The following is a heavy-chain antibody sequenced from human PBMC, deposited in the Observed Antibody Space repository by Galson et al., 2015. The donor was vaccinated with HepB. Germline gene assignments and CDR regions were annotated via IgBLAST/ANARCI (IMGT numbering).Heavy chain of an antibody. CDR3: TTDLTYYDYIWGSYRYRIDY. CDR2: IKSKTDGGTT. D-gene: IGHD3-16*02. CDR1: GFTFSNAW. J-gene: IGHJ4*02. Sequence: SLRLSCAASGFTFSNAWMSWVRQAPGKGLEWVGRIKSKTDGGTTDYAAPVKGRFTISRDDSKNTLYLQMNSLKTEDTAVYYCTTDLTYYDYIWGSYRYRIDYWGQGTLVTVSS. V-gene: IGHV3-15*01.